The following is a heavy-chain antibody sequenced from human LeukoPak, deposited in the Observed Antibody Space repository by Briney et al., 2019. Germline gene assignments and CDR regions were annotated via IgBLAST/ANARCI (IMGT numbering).Heavy chain of an antibody. J-gene: IGHJ3*02. CDR3: ARTPPPSGYSYGYAFDI. V-gene: IGHV4-4*07. CDR2: IYTSGST. D-gene: IGHD5-18*01. Sequence: SETLSLTCTVSGGSISSYYWSWIRQPAGKGLEWIGRIYTSGSTNYNPSLKSRVTMSVDTSKNQFSLKLSSVTAADTAVYYCARTPPPSGYSYGYAFDIWGQGTMVTVSS. CDR1: GGSISSYY.